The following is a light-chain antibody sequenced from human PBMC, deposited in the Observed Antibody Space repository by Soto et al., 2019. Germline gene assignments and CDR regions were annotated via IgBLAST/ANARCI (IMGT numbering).Light chain of an antibody. CDR2: EVS. CDR1: SSDVGSYDY. J-gene: IGLJ1*01. Sequence: QSVLTQPVSLSGSPGQSITISCTGTSSDVGSYDYVSWYQHQPGKAPKLIVYEVSNRPSGVSHRFSASKSGSTAYLTISGLQAEDEADYYCSSYSYTGTSYVFGTGTKVTVL. V-gene: IGLV2-14*01. CDR3: SSYSYTGTSYV.